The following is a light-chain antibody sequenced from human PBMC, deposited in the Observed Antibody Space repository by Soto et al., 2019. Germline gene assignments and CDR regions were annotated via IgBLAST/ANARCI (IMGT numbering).Light chain of an antibody. V-gene: IGKV1-5*03. CDR2: KAS. Sequence: DIQMTQSPSTLSASVGDRVTITCRASQSISSWLAWYQQKPGKAPKLLIHKASSLESGVPSRFSGSGSGTEFTLTISSLQPDDYATYTSPTDNYYSCMFGERPKVDI. CDR3: PTDNYYSCM. CDR1: QSISSW. J-gene: IGKJ1*01.